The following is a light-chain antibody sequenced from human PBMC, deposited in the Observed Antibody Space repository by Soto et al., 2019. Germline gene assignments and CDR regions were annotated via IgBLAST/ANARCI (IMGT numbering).Light chain of an antibody. V-gene: IGLV2-8*01. CDR3: SSYAGSNNLV. CDR1: SSDVGGYNY. CDR2: EVS. Sequence: PGQSVTISCTGTSSDVGGYNYVSWYQQHPGKAPKLMIYEVSKRPSGVPDRFSGSKSGNTASLTVSGLQAEDEADYYCSSYAGSNNLVFGGGTKLTVL. J-gene: IGLJ2*01.